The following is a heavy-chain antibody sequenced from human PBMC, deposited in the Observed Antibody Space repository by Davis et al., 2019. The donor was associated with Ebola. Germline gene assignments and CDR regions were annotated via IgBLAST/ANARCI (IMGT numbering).Heavy chain of an antibody. Sequence: GESLKISCAASGFTFSDYYMSWIRQAPGKGLEWVSYISSSGSTIYYADSVKGRFTISRDNAKNSLYLQMNSLRAEDTAVYYCARDSPSVGFGMDVWGQGTMVTVSS. CDR2: ISSSGSTI. D-gene: IGHD4-23*01. CDR3: ARDSPSVGFGMDV. CDR1: GFTFSDYY. V-gene: IGHV3-11*01. J-gene: IGHJ6*02.